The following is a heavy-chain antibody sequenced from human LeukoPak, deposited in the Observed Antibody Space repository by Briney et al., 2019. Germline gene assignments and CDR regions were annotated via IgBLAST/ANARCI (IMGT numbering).Heavy chain of an antibody. CDR1: GYTSTGYY. CDR2: INPNSGGT. CDR3: ARENYDILTGYYYFDY. Sequence: ASVKVSCKASGYTSTGYYMHWVRQAPGQGLEWMGRINPNSGGTNYAQKFQGRVTMTRDTSISTAYMELSRLRSDDTAVYYCARENYDILTGYYYFDYWGQGTLVTVSS. D-gene: IGHD3-9*01. V-gene: IGHV1-2*06. J-gene: IGHJ4*02.